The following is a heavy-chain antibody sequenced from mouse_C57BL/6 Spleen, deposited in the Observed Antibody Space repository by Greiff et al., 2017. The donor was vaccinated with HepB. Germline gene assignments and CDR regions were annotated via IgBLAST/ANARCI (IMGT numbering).Heavy chain of an antibody. CDR2: ILPGSGST. J-gene: IGHJ3*01. D-gene: IGHD2-4*01. Sequence: QVQLQQSGAELMKPGASVKLSCKATGYTFTGYWIEWVKQRPGHGLEWIGEILPGSGSTNYNEKFKGKATITADTSSNTAYMQLSSLTTEDSAIYYCAGRGGIYYEDGEGFAYWGQGTLVTVSA. V-gene: IGHV1-9*01. CDR1: GYTFTGYW. CDR3: AGRGGIYYEDGEGFAY.